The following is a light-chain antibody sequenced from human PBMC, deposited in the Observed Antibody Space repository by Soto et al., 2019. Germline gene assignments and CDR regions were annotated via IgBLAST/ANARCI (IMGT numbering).Light chain of an antibody. V-gene: IGLV2-14*01. Sequence: QSVLTQPASVSGSPGQSITISCTGTSSDVGGYNYVSWYQQHPGKDPKLMIYDVSNRPSGVSNRFSGSKSGNTASLTISVLQAEDEADYYCGSYTSSSTQVFGTGTKVTVL. J-gene: IGLJ1*01. CDR1: SSDVGGYNY. CDR3: GSYTSSSTQV. CDR2: DVS.